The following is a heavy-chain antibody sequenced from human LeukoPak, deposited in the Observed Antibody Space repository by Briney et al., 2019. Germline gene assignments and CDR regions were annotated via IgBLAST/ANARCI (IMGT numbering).Heavy chain of an antibody. Sequence: ASVKVSCKASGYTFTGYYIHWERQAPGQGHELMGWINPNSGGTKYAQKFQGGVTMTRDTSISTAYMDLSGLTSDDTAVYYCARCRYTYGYWDNWGQGTLVTVSS. CDR2: INPNSGGT. V-gene: IGHV1-2*02. D-gene: IGHD5-18*01. CDR1: GYTFTGYY. CDR3: ARCRYTYGYWDN. J-gene: IGHJ4*02.